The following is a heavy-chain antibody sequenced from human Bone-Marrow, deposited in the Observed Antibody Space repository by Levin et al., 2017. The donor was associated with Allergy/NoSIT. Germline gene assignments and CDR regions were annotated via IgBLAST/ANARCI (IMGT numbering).Heavy chain of an antibody. D-gene: IGHD1-1*01. CDR3: ARTRGTGRTLGYYGMDI. CDR2: INSKNGDI. V-gene: IGHV1-18*01. Sequence: GESLKISCKASGYTFINYGITWVRQAPGQGLEWTGWINSKNGDINYAQKFQGRVTMTTDTSTTTVYMELRSLRSDDTAAYYCARTRGTGRTLGYYGMDIWGQGTTVTVSS. J-gene: IGHJ6*02. CDR1: GYTFINYG.